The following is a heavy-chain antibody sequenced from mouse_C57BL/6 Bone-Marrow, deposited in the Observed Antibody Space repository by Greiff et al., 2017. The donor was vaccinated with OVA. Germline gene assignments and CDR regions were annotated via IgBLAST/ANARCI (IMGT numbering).Heavy chain of an antibody. D-gene: IGHD2-1*01. CDR3: ARPGDYGNLDY. V-gene: IGHV5-12*01. CDR2: IGNGGGGT. Sequence: EVHLVESGGGLVQPGGSLKLSCAASGFTFSDYYMYWVRQTPEKRLEWVASIGNGGGGTKYPANVKGRFTIPRENANNTLYLQMSRLKSEDTAMYYCARPGDYGNLDYWGQGTTLTVSS. CDR1: GFTFSDYY. J-gene: IGHJ2*01.